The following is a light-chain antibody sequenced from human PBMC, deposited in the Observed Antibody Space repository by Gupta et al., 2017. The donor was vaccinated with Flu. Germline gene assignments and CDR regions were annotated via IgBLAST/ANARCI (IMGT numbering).Light chain of an antibody. CDR2: GAS. V-gene: IGKV3-20*01. Sequence: DIVLTQSPDSLSLSPGEGATLSCRASQSVSGNYLAWYKQRRGQAPRLLIFGASHRATGIPVRFSGSGSGTDFTLTINRLEPDDFAVYYCQQYGNSPRWTFGQGTKVEI. J-gene: IGKJ1*01. CDR3: QQYGNSPRWT. CDR1: QSVSGNY.